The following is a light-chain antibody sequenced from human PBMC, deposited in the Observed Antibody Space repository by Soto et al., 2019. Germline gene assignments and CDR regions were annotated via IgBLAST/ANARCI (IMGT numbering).Light chain of an antibody. V-gene: IGLV2-14*01. J-gene: IGLJ1*01. CDR2: EAS. CDR1: SSDVGGYNY. Sequence: QSVGTQPDCVSFSPGQSITISCTGTSSDVGGYNYVSWYQQHPGKAPKLMIYEASNRPSGVSNRFSGSKSGNTASLTISGLQAEDEADYYCSSYTSSLYVFGTGTKVTVL. CDR3: SSYTSSLYV.